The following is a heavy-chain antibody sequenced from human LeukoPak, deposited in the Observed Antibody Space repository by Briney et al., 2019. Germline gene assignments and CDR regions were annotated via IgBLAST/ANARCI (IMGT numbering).Heavy chain of an antibody. CDR1: GFTFSNYW. D-gene: IGHD5/OR15-5a*01. CDR3: ARGVAGAPRVPDY. V-gene: IGHV3-74*01. J-gene: IGHJ4*02. CDR2: ITSDGTDT. Sequence: VGSLRLSCAASGFTFSNYWMHWVRQAPGKGLVWVSRITSDGTDTTYADSVKGRFTISRDNAKNTLYLQLNSLRAEDTAVYYCARGVAGAPRVPDYWGQGTLVTVSS.